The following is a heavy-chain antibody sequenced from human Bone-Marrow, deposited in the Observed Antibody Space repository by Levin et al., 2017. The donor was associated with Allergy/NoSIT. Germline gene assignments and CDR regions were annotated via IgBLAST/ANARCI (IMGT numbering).Heavy chain of an antibody. D-gene: IGHD3-10*01. CDR3: ARAPYYGPARPYQSDY. J-gene: IGHJ4*02. Sequence: GSLRLSCTVSGGSISSSTYSWGWIRQPPGKGLEWIGNVYYTGSTHYNPSLKSRVTISADTSKNQISLKLSSVTAADTAVYYCARAPYYGPARPYQSDYWGQGTLVPVSS. CDR2: VYYTGST. V-gene: IGHV4-39*01. CDR1: GGSISSSTYS.